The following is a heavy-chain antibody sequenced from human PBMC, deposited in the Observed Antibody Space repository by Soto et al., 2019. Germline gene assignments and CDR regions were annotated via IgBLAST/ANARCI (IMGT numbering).Heavy chain of an antibody. Sequence: GESLKISCAASGFTFDSYAVHWVRQAPGKGLEWVAIVSYDESHKYYADSVKGRFTISRDNSKNTLYPQMSSLRAEDTAVYYCARPLTTGTNTNFAYWGQGTLVTVSS. CDR1: GFTFDSYA. V-gene: IGHV3-30*04. D-gene: IGHD4-17*01. CDR2: VSYDESHK. J-gene: IGHJ4*02. CDR3: ARPLTTGTNTNFAY.